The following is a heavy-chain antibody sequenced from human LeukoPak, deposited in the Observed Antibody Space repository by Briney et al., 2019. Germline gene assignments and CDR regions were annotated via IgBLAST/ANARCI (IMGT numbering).Heavy chain of an antibody. CDR3: ARVIYQLVFDY. J-gene: IGHJ4*02. Sequence: GGSLRLSCAASGLTVSSNYMSWVRQAPGRGLEWVSVIYAGGRTYYADSVKGRFTISSHNSNNTLYLQMNSLRPEDTAVYYCARVIYQLVFDYWGQGTLVSVSS. CDR2: IYAGGRT. D-gene: IGHD2-2*01. V-gene: IGHV3-53*04. CDR1: GLTVSSNY.